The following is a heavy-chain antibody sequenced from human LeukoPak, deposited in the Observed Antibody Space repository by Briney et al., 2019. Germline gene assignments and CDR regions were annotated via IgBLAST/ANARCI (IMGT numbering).Heavy chain of an antibody. V-gene: IGHV4-39*07. D-gene: IGHD3-22*01. CDR2: IYYSGST. J-gene: IGHJ4*02. CDR1: GGSISSSSYY. CDR3: ARDYYYDSSGYYIFDY. Sequence: SETLSLTCTVSGGSISSSSYYWGWIRQPPGKGLEWIGSIYYSGSTYYNPSLKSRVTISVDTSKNQFSLKLSSVTAADTAVYYCARDYYYDSSGYYIFDYWGQGTLVTVSS.